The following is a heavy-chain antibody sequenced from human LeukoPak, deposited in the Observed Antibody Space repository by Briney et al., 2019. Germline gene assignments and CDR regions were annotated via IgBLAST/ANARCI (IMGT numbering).Heavy chain of an antibody. J-gene: IGHJ4*02. CDR3: AKKGSQGGSITIFGVVISHFDY. V-gene: IGHV3-30*02. Sequence: PAGGSLRLSCAASGFTFSSYGIHWVRQAPGKGLEWVAFIRYDGSNKYYADSVKGRFTISRDNSKNTLYLQMNSLRAEDTAVYYCAKKGSQGGSITIFGVVISHFDYWGQGTLVTVSS. CDR2: IRYDGSNK. CDR1: GFTFSSYG. D-gene: IGHD3-3*01.